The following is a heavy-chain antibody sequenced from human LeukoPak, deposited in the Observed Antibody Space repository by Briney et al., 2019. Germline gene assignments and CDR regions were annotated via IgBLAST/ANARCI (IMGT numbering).Heavy chain of an antibody. V-gene: IGHV3-23*01. CDR2: ITSSGGST. Sequence: GGSLRLSCAASGFTFSVYAMSWVRQAPGKGLEWVSAITSSGGSTYYADSVKGRFTISRDNSKNTLYLQMNSLRAEDTAAYYCAKSRWFGESPYYWGQGTLVTVSS. CDR1: GFTFSVYA. J-gene: IGHJ4*02. CDR3: AKSRWFGESPYY. D-gene: IGHD3-10*01.